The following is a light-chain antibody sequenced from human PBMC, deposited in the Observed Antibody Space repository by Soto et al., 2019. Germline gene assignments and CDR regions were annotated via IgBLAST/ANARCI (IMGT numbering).Light chain of an antibody. CDR2: GAS. V-gene: IGKV3-20*01. Sequence: MGWTPSHGTLSLSTGERATLSCRASQSVSNNYLAWYQQKPGQAPRLLIYGASNRATGIPDRFSGSGSGTDFTLTISRLEPEDSAVYYCQQYSASPRTFGPGTKVDIK. CDR1: QSVSNNY. J-gene: IGKJ3*01. CDR3: QQYSASPRT.